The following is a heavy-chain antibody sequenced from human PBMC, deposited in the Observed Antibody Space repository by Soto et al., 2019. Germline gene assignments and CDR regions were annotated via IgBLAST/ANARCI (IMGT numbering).Heavy chain of an antibody. CDR3: ARGEGAADSLYCFDY. J-gene: IGHJ4*02. Sequence: QVQLQQWGAGLLKPSETLSLTCAVYGGSFSGYYWSWIRQPPGKGLEWIGEINQSGSTNYNPSLKSRVTISVVTCKNQFSRKVSSVTAADTAVYYFARGEGAADSLYCFDYWGQGTLVTVSS. V-gene: IGHV4-34*01. CDR1: GGSFSGYY. D-gene: IGHD6-13*01. CDR2: INQSGST.